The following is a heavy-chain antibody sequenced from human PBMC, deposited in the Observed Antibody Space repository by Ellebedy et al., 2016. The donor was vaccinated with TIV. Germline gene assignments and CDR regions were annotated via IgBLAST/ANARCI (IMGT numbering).Heavy chain of an antibody. Sequence: SETLSLTCTVSGGSISSYYWSWIRQPPGKGLEWIGYIYYSGSTNYNPSLKSRVTISVDTSKNQFSLKLSSVTAADTAVYYCARHLGRAAVAGIKYAFDIWGQGTMVTVSS. CDR3: ARHLGRAAVAGIKYAFDI. J-gene: IGHJ3*02. CDR2: IYYSGST. CDR1: GGSISSYY. D-gene: IGHD6-19*01. V-gene: IGHV4-59*08.